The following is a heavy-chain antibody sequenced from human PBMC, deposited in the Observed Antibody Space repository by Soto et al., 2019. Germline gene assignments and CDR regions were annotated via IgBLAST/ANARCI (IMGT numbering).Heavy chain of an antibody. J-gene: IGHJ6*02. V-gene: IGHV4-39*01. CDR2: IFYSGTT. Sequence: SETLSLTCTVSGGSISSSGYYWGWIRQSPGKGLEWIGTIFYSGTTYYNPSLESRITISQDTSNNQFSLKLTSVTAADTAVYYCARHYYDSSGYPAQYYNGMDVWGQGTTVXV. CDR1: GGSISSSGYY. CDR3: ARHYYDSSGYPAQYYNGMDV. D-gene: IGHD3-22*01.